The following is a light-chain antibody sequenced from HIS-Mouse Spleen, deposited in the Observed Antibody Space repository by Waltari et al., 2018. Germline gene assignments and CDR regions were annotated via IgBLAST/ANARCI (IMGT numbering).Light chain of an antibody. J-gene: IGKJ1*01. CDR2: WAS. Sequence: DIVMTQSPDSLAVSLGERATINCKSSQSVLYSSNNKNYLAWYQQKPGQPPKLLIYWASTRESGVPDRFSGSGSGTDFTLTISSLQAEDVAVYYCQQYYSTPLAFGQWTKVEIK. V-gene: IGKV4-1*01. CDR1: QSVLYSSNNKNY. CDR3: QQYYSTPLA.